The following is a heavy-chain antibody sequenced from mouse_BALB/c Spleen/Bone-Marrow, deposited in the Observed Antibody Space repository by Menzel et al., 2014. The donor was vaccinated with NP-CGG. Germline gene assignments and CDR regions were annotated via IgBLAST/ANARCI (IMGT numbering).Heavy chain of an antibody. D-gene: IGHD2-4*01. CDR2: ISNGSSTI. CDR1: GFTFSSFG. CDR3: ARKGAMITHYYAMDY. J-gene: IGHJ4*01. Sequence: EVKVVESGGGLVQPGGSRKLSCAASGFTFSSFGMHWVRQAPEKGLEWDAYISNGSSTIYYADTVKGRFTISRDNPKNTLFLQMTSLRSEDTAMYYCARKGAMITHYYAMDYWGQGTSVTVSS. V-gene: IGHV5-17*02.